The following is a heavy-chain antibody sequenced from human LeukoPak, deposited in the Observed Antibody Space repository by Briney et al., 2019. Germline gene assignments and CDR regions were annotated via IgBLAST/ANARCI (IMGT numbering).Heavy chain of an antibody. CDR3: ARGYPEYYYDSSGYPYYYYGMDV. D-gene: IGHD3-22*01. CDR2: INHSGST. Sequence: ASETLSLTCAVYGGSFSGYYWSWIRQPPGKGLEWIGEINHSGSTNYHPSLKSRVTISVETSKNQFSLKLSSVTAADTAVYYCARGYPEYYYDSSGYPYYYYGMDVWGQGTTVTVSS. V-gene: IGHV4-34*01. J-gene: IGHJ6*02. CDR1: GGSFSGYY.